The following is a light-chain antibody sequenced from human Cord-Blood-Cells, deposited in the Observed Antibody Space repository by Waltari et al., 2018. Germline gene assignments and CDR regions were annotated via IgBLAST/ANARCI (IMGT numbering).Light chain of an antibody. Sequence: EIVMTQSPATLSVSPGERATLSCRPSQSVSSNLAWYQQKPGQAPRLRIYGASTRATGIPARFSGSGSGTEFTLTISSLQSEDFAVYYCQQYNNWPLTFGGGTKVEIK. V-gene: IGKV3-15*01. J-gene: IGKJ4*01. CDR1: QSVSSN. CDR2: GAS. CDR3: QQYNNWPLT.